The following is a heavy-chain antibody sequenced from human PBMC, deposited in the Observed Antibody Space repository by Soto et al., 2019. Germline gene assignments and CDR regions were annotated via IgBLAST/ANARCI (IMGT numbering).Heavy chain of an antibody. V-gene: IGHV4-39*01. Sequence: QLQLQESGPGLVKPSETLSLTCTVSGGSISSSSYYWGWIRQPPGKGLEWIGSIYYSGSTYYNPSLKSRVTISVDTSKNQFSLKLSSVTAADTAVYYCATFPGDSSGYYLFDYWGQGTLVTVSS. J-gene: IGHJ4*02. D-gene: IGHD3-22*01. CDR1: GGSISSSSYY. CDR3: ATFPGDSSGYYLFDY. CDR2: IYYSGST.